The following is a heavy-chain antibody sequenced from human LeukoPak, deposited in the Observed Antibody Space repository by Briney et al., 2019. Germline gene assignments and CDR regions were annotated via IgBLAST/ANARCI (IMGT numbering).Heavy chain of an antibody. CDR2: INPNSGGT. CDR1: GYTFTGYY. D-gene: IGHD6-13*01. J-gene: IGHJ6*02. V-gene: IGHV1-2*04. Sequence: ASVKVSCKASGYTFTGYYMHWVRQAPGQGLEWMGWINPNSGGTNYAQKFQGWVTMTRDTSISTAYMELSRLRSDDTAVYYCAKDRYSSSPWYGMDVWGQGTTVTVSS. CDR3: AKDRYSSSPWYGMDV.